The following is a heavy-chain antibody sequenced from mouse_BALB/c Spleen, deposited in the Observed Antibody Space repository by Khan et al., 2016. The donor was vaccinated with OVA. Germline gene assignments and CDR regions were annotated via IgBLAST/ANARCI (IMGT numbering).Heavy chain of an antibody. CDR3: ARTARIEY. D-gene: IGHD1-2*01. J-gene: IGHJ2*01. Sequence: EVQLQESGPGLVKPSQSLSLTCTVTGYSITSGYGWNWIRQFPGNKLEWMGYISYSGSTTYNPSLKSRTSITPDTSKNHFFLQLKSVTTEDTATYYCARTARIEYWGQGTTLTVSS. V-gene: IGHV3-2*02. CDR1: GYSITSGYG. CDR2: ISYSGST.